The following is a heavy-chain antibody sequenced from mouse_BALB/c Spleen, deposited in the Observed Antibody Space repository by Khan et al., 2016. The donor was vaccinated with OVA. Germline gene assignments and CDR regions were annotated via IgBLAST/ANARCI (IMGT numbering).Heavy chain of an antibody. CDR2: IDPPNDDS. CDR3: ATFYGNPFAF. Sequence: VQLQQSGAELVKPGASVKLSCSASGFNIKDTYIHWMKQRPEKGLEWIGRIDPPNDDSKYGPKFQAKATLTADTSSNTAYLQLSSLTSEDTAVYYCATFYGNPFAFWGQGTLVSVSA. CDR1: GFNIKDTY. J-gene: IGHJ3*01. V-gene: IGHV14-3*02. D-gene: IGHD2-10*01.